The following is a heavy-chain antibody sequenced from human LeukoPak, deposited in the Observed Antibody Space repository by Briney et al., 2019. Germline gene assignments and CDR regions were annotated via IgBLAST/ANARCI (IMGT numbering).Heavy chain of an antibody. CDR2: IYYSGST. CDR3: AREGYDSSGYLDY. CDR1: GGSISSYY. J-gene: IGHJ4*02. D-gene: IGHD3-22*01. Sequence: SETLSLTCTVSGGSISSYYWSWIRQPPGKGLEWIGYIYYSGSTNYNPSLKSRVTISVDTSKNQFSLKLSSVTAADTAVYYCAREGYDSSGYLDYWGQGTLVTVSS. V-gene: IGHV4-59*12.